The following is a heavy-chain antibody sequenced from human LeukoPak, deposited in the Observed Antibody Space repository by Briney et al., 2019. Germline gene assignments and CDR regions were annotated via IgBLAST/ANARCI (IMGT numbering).Heavy chain of an antibody. V-gene: IGHV3-30-3*01. J-gene: IGHJ1*01. Sequence: QAGGSLRLSCAASGFTFSSYAMSWVRQAPGKGLEWVAVISYDGSNKYYADSVKGRFTISRDNSKNTLYLQMNSLRAEDTAVYYCARAGDYGHFQHWGQGTLVTVSS. CDR2: ISYDGSNK. CDR3: ARAGDYGHFQH. D-gene: IGHD4-17*01. CDR1: GFTFSSYA.